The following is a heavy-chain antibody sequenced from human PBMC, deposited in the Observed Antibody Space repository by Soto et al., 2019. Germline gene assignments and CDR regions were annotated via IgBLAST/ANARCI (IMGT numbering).Heavy chain of an antibody. CDR2: IFPGGVNI. D-gene: IGHD6-13*01. V-gene: IGHV1-46*03. Sequence: QVQLVQSGPEVKKPGASVKVSCKAIGYSFTSHYMHWVRQAPGQGLEWMGTIFPGGVNIAYAQKFKCRVTVTKDTSTSTVYMELNSLTSDGTAVYYWAGDRSWHQLVWWFDPWGQGTLVTVSS. J-gene: IGHJ5*02. CDR3: AGDRSWHQLVWWFDP. CDR1: GYSFTSHY.